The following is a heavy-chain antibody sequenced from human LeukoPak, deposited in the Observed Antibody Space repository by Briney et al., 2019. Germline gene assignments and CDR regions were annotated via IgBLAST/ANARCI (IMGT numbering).Heavy chain of an antibody. CDR2: IYYSGST. J-gene: IGHJ6*03. Sequence: SETLYLTCTVSGGAISSNYWSSIRQPPRKGLEWNGYIYYSGSTSSNPSLKSRVTISVDTSKNQFSLRLKYVTAADTAVYYCARDVPRGTGYMDVWGKGTTVTVSS. CDR1: GGAISSNY. V-gene: IGHV4-59*01. CDR3: ARDVPRGTGYMDV. D-gene: IGHD3-10*01.